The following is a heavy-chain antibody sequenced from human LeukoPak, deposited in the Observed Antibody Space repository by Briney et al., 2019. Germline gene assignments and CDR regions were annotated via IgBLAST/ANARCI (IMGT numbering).Heavy chain of an antibody. V-gene: IGHV3-23*01. CDR3: ARYYDILTGDYRFDY. CDR1: EFTFSSYW. CDR2: ISVSGGST. J-gene: IGHJ4*02. Sequence: PGGSLRLSCAASEFTFSSYWMNWVRQAPGKGLEWVSTISVSGGSTYYADSVKGRFTISRDNSKNTVHLQMNSLRAGDTAVYYCARYYDILTGDYRFDYWGQGTLVTVSS. D-gene: IGHD3-9*01.